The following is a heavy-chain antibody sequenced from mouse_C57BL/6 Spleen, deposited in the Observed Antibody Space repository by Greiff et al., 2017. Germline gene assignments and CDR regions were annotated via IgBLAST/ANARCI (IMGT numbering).Heavy chain of an antibody. CDR3: AITGTFPFAY. D-gene: IGHD4-1*01. J-gene: IGHJ3*01. CDR2: IWGVGST. CDR1: GFSLTSYG. Sequence: VKLVESGPGLVAPSQSLSITCTVSGFSLTSYGVDWVRQSPGKGLEWLGVIWGVGSTNYNSALKSRLSISKDNSKSQVCLKMNSLQTDDTAMYYCAITGTFPFAYWGQGTLVTVSA. V-gene: IGHV2-6*01.